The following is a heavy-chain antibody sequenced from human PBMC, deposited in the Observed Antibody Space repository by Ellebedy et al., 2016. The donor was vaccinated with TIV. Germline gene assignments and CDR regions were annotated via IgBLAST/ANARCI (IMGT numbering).Heavy chain of an antibody. D-gene: IGHD4-17*01. J-gene: IGHJ3*02. CDR2: INPNSGGT. Sequence: AASVKVSFKASGDTFTSYDINWVRQAPGQGLEWRGWINPNSGGTNYAQKFQGRVAMTRDTSISTAYMEVSRLRSDDTAVYYCARDGETTVTHVGMRNHDAFDIWGQGTMVTVSS. CDR3: ARDGETTVTHVGMRNHDAFDI. V-gene: IGHV1-2*02. CDR1: GDTFTSYD.